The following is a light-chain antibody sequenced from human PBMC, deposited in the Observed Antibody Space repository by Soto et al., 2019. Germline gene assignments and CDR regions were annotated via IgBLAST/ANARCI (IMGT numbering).Light chain of an antibody. CDR3: SSYTSSSTLVV. Sequence: QSVLTQPASVSGSPGQSITISCTGTSSDVGGYNYVSWYQQHPGKAPKLMIYEVSNWPSGVSNRFSGSKSGNTASLTISGLQAEDEADYYCSSYTSSSTLVVFGTGTKVTVL. CDR2: EVS. J-gene: IGLJ1*01. CDR1: SSDVGGYNY. V-gene: IGLV2-14*01.